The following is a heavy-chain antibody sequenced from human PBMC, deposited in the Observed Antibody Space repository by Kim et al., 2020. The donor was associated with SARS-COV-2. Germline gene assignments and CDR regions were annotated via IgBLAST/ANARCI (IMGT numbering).Heavy chain of an antibody. D-gene: IGHD6-19*01. J-gene: IGHJ4*02. CDR1: GGSISSSSYY. V-gene: IGHV4-39*01. CDR2: VYYDGAT. Sequence: SETLSLTCTVSGGSISSSSYYWGWIRQPPGKGLEYIGNVYYDGATYYNPSLKNPVTISVDTSKNQFSLKLSSVTAADTAVYYCARIPPRPSGWYLDYWGQGTLVSVSS. CDR3: ARIPPRPSGWYLDY.